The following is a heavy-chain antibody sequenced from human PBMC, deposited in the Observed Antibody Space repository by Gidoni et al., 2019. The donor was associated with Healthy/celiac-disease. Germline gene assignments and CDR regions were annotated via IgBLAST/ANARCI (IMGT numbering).Heavy chain of an antibody. CDR3: AREERTYDILTGYYRYYFDY. J-gene: IGHJ4*02. CDR1: GDSVSSNSAA. V-gene: IGHV6-1*01. Sequence: QVHLQQSGPGLVKPSQTLSLTCAISGDSVSSNSAAWNWIRQSPSRGLEWLGRTYYRSKWYNDYAVSVKSRITINPDTAKNQFSLQLNSVTPEDTAVYYCAREERTYDILTGYYRYYFDYWGQGTLVTVSS. CDR2: TYYRSKWYN. D-gene: IGHD3-9*01.